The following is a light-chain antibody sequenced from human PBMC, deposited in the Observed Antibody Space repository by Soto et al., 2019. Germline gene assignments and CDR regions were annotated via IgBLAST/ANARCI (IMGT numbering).Light chain of an antibody. J-gene: IGKJ2*01. Sequence: EIVITQSPATLSVSPGERATLSCRASQRVSRNLAWYQQKPGQAPRLIIYGASTRATCIPARFSGSGSGTEFTLTISSLQSEDFAVYYCQQYNNWPPGTFGQGTKLEIK. V-gene: IGKV3-15*01. CDR3: QQYNNWPPGT. CDR2: GAS. CDR1: QRVSRN.